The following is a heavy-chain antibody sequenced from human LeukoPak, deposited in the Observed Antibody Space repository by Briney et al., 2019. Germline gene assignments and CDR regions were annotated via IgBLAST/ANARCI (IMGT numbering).Heavy chain of an antibody. CDR3: ARVGSSRVYYYMDV. CDR1: GGSFSGYY. Sequence: SETLSLTCAVYGGSFSGYYWSWIRQPPGKGLEWFGEINHSGSTNYNPSLKSRVTISVDTSKNQFSLKLSSVTAADTAVYYCARVGSSRVYYYMDVWGKGTTVTVSS. V-gene: IGHV4-34*01. D-gene: IGHD6-6*01. J-gene: IGHJ6*03. CDR2: INHSGST.